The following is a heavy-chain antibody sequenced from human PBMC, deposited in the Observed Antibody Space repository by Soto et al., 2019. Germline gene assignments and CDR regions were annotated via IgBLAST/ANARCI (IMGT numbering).Heavy chain of an antibody. CDR1: GGSITSSSYY. D-gene: IGHD1-26*01. CDR3: ATRTISGYYFDY. CDR2: IYYSDST. Sequence: SETLSLTCTVSGGSITSSSYYWGWIRQPPMQGLEWIATIYYSDSTYYNPSLKSRVTISVDTSKNQFSLKLNSVTAADTAVYYCATRTISGYYFDYWGQRTLVTVSS. V-gene: IGHV4-39*01. J-gene: IGHJ4*02.